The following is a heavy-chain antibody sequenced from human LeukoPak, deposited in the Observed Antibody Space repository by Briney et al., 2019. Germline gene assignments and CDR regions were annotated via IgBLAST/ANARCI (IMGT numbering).Heavy chain of an antibody. CDR1: GYTFTSYA. V-gene: IGHV1-69*05. J-gene: IGHJ6*03. CDR2: IIPIFGTA. CDR3: ARGKLGRYYYYYMDV. Sequence: SVKVSCKASGYTFTSYAISWVRQAPGQGLEWMGGIIPIFGTANYAQKFQGRVTITTDESTSTAYMELSSLRSEDTAVYYCARGKLGRYYYYYMDVWGKGTTVTVSS. D-gene: IGHD7-27*01.